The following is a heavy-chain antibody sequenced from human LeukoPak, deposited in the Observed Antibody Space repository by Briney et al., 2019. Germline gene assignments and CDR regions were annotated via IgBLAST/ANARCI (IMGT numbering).Heavy chain of an antibody. CDR1: GFTFSSYS. CDR3: ARENMQFSAFDY. D-gene: IGHD2/OR15-2a*01. V-gene: IGHV3-21*04. J-gene: IGHJ4*02. CDR2: ISSSSSYI. Sequence: PGGSLRLSCAASGFTFSSYSMNWVRQAPGKGLEWVSSISSSSSYIYYADSVKGRFTISRDNAKNSLYLQMNSLRAEDTAVYYCARENMQFSAFDYWGQGTLVTVSS.